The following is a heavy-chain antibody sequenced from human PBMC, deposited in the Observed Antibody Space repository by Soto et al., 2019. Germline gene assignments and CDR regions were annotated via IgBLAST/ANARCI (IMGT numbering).Heavy chain of an antibody. CDR1: GYTFTSYD. CDR3: ARTPYYYYGMDV. CDR2: MNPNSGNT. Sequence: QVQLVQSGAEVKKPGASVKVSCKASGYTFTSYDINWVRQATGQGLEWMGWMNPNSGNTGYAQKFQGRVTMTRNTSISTAYRELSSLRSEDTAVYYCARTPYYYYGMDVWGQGTTVTVSS. J-gene: IGHJ6*02. V-gene: IGHV1-8*01.